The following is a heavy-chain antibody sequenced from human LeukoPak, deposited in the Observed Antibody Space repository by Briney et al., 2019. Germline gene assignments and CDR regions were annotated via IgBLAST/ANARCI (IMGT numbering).Heavy chain of an antibody. J-gene: IGHJ4*02. CDR3: ARESGYCSSTSCSPFDY. D-gene: IGHD2-2*01. V-gene: IGHV1-69*13. Sequence: ASVKVSCKASGGTFSSYAISWVRQAPGQGLEWMGGIIPIFGTANYAQKFQGRVTITADESTSTAYMELSSLRSEDTAVYYCARESGYCSSTSCSPFDYWGQGTLVTVSS. CDR2: IIPIFGTA. CDR1: GGTFSSYA.